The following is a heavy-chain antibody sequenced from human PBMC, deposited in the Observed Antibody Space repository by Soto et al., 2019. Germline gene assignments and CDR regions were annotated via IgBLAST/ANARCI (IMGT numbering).Heavy chain of an antibody. CDR3: ARDWDIVILSVPIPNYNYGMDV. Sequence: LRLSCEGSGFTFSAYAMNWVRQAPGKGLEWVSYISSRSDTLYYADSVKGRFTISRDNAKNSVYLQVNNLRDEDTAVYYCARDWDIVILSVPIPNYNYGMDVWGQGTTVTVSS. D-gene: IGHD2-15*01. J-gene: IGHJ6*02. CDR2: ISSRSDTL. V-gene: IGHV3-48*02. CDR1: GFTFSAYA.